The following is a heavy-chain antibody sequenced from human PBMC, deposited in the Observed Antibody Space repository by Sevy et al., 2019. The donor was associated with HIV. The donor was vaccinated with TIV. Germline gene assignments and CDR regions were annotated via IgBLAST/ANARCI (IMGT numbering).Heavy chain of an antibody. V-gene: IGHV3-21*01. CDR3: ARATGTEALDAFDI. CDR2: ISGSSFYI. Sequence: GGSLRLSCAASGFTFSDYSVNWVRQAPGKGLEWVSSISGSSFYIYYADSGKGRFTISRDNAKNSLYLQMISLRADDTAVYYCARATGTEALDAFDIWGQGTLVTVSS. CDR1: GFTFSDYS. J-gene: IGHJ3*02. D-gene: IGHD1-1*01.